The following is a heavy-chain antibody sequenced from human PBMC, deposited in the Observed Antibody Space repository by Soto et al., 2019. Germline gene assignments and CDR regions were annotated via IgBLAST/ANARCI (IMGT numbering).Heavy chain of an antibody. J-gene: IGHJ6*02. CDR2: INHSGST. D-gene: IGHD3-22*01. CDR1: GESFCGYY. CDR3: ARGRGNYDSSGYYYPFVNYGMDV. V-gene: IGHV4-34*01. Sequence: SETMSLTCAVYGESFCGYYWSWIRQPPGKGLEWIGEINHSGSTNYNPSLKSRVTISVDTSKNQFSLKLSSVTAADTAVYYCARGRGNYDSSGYYYPFVNYGMDVWGQGTTVTVSS.